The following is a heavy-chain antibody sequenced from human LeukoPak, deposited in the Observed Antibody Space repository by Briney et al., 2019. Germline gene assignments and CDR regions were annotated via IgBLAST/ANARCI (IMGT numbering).Heavy chain of an antibody. D-gene: IGHD5-12*01. V-gene: IGHV3-15*01. CDR3: TWMATIFTVDY. Sequence: GGPLSFSGVLFGLTFSDAWMSWARQAPGKGLKWVGRIRNDRITDYAAPVQGRFSISRDNSKNTFYLQMNSLRTEDTGMYFCTWMATIFTVDYWGQGTLVTVSS. CDR1: GLTFSDAW. CDR2: IRNDRIT. J-gene: IGHJ4*02.